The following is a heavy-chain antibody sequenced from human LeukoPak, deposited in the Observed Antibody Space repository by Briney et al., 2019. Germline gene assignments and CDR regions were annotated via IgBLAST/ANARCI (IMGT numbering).Heavy chain of an antibody. CDR1: GGTFSSYA. CDR3: ARDKRDPSYYYYGMDV. J-gene: IGHJ6*04. CDR2: IIPIFGTA. Sequence: SVKVSCKASGGTFSSYAISWVRQAPGQGLEWMGGIIPIFGTANYAQKFQGRVTFTADESTSTAYMELSSLRSEDTAVYYCARDKRDPSYYYYGMDVWGKGTTVTVSS. V-gene: IGHV1-69*01.